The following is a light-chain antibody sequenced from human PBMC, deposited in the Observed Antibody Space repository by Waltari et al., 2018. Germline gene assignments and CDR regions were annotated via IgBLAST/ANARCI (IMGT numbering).Light chain of an antibody. V-gene: IGKV3D-15*01. CDR1: QSVSSN. Sequence: EIVMTQSPATLSVSPGERATLSCRASQSVSSNLAWYQQKPGQATRLLMYGASTRATGIPARFSGSGSGTEFTLTISSLQSEDFALYYCQQYNNWPPRATFGGGTKVELK. CDR2: GAS. J-gene: IGKJ4*01. CDR3: QQYNNWPPRAT.